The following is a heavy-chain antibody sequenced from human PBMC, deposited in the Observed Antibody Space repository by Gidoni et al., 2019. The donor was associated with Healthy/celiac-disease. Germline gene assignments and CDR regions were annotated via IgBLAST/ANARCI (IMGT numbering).Heavy chain of an antibody. CDR2: IYTSGST. D-gene: IGHD2-2*02. CDR3: ARGRELRYCSSTSCYTGYYYYGMDV. V-gene: IGHV4-61*02. J-gene: IGHJ6*02. CDR1: GGSISSGSYY. Sequence: QVQLQEWGPGLVKPSQTLSLTCTVSGGSISSGSYYWSWIRPPAGKGLEWIGRIYTSGSTNYNPSLKSRVTISVDTSKNQFSLKLSSVTAADTAVYYCARGRELRYCSSTSCYTGYYYYGMDVWGQGTTVTVSS.